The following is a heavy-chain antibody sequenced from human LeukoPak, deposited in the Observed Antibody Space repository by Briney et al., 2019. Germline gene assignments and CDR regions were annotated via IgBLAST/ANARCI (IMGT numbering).Heavy chain of an antibody. D-gene: IGHD3-10*01. CDR3: ARDWRGGSNKYYYGMDV. J-gene: IGHJ6*04. CDR2: ISYDGSNK. Sequence: GRSLRLSCAASGFTFSSYATHWVRQAPGKGLEWVAVISYDGSNKYYADSVKGRFTISRDNSKNTLYLQMNSLRAEDTAVYYCARDWRGGSNKYYYGMDVWGKGTTVTVSS. CDR1: GFTFSSYA. V-gene: IGHV3-30*04.